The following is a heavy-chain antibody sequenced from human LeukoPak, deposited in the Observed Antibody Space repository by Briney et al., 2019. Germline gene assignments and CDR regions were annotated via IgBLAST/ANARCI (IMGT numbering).Heavy chain of an antibody. CDR1: GFTFTSSA. CDR2: IVVGSGNT. V-gene: IGHV1-58*02. Sequence: SVKVSCKASGFTFTSSAMQWVRQARGQRLGWIGWIVVGSGNTNYAQKFQERVTITRDMSTSTAYMELSSLRSEDTAVYYCATGRFGELRYYYYYMDVWGKGTTVTVSS. D-gene: IGHD3-10*01. CDR3: ATGRFGELRYYYYYMDV. J-gene: IGHJ6*03.